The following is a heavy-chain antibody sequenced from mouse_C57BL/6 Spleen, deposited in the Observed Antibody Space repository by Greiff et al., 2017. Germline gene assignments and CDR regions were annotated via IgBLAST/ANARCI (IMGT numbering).Heavy chain of an antibody. Sequence: EVQLVESGPELVKPGASVKISCKASGYSFTGYYMNWVKQSPEKSLEWIGEINPSTGGTTYNQKFKAKATLTVDKSSSTAYMQLKSLTSEDSAVYYCARWGWDDYWGQGTTLTGSS. CDR1: GYSFTGYY. V-gene: IGHV1-42*01. D-gene: IGHD4-1*01. CDR2: INPSTGGT. J-gene: IGHJ2*01. CDR3: ARWGWDDY.